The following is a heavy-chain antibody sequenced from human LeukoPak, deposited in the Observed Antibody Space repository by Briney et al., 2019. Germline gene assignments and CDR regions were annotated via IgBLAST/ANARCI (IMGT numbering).Heavy chain of an antibody. J-gene: IGHJ4*02. V-gene: IGHV1-46*01. Sequence: GASVKVSCKASGYTFTSYYMHWVRQAPGQGLEWMGIINPSGGSTSYAQKFQGRVTMTRDTSTSTVYMELSSLRSEDTAVYYCARGSSPSYYYDSSGPSFDYWGQGTLVTVSS. CDR1: GYTFTSYY. CDR2: INPSGGST. CDR3: ARGSSPSYYYDSSGPSFDY. D-gene: IGHD3-22*01.